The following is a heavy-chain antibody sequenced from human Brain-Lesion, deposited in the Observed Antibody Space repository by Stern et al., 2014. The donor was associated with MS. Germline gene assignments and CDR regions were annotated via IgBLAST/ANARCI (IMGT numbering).Heavy chain of an antibody. CDR3: ATLSPGAGGNYYRHFDY. CDR2: FDPEDGET. CDR1: GYTLTELS. J-gene: IGHJ4*02. Sequence: QLQLVQSGAEVKKPGASVKVSCKVSGYTLTELSMHWVRQAPRKGLEWMGGFDPEDGETICAQKFRGRVTMTEETSTDTAYMELSSLRSEDTAVYYCATLSPGAGGNYYRHFDYWGQGTLVTVSS. D-gene: IGHD1-26*01. V-gene: IGHV1-24*01.